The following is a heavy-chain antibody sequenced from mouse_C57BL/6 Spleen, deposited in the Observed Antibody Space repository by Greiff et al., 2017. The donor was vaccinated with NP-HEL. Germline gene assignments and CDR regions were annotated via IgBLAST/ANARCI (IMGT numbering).Heavy chain of an antibody. CDR1: GFTFHTYA. D-gene: IGHD3-2*02. J-gene: IGHJ3*01. Sequence: EVHLVESGGGLVQPKGSLKLPCAASGFTFHTYALHWVRPAPGKGLEWVARLRSKSSNYATYSADSVKDRFTISRDDSQSMLYLQMNNLKTEDTAMYYCVRATAQAWFAYWGQGTLVTVSA. CDR2: LRSKSSNYAT. CDR3: VRATAQAWFAY. V-gene: IGHV10-3*01.